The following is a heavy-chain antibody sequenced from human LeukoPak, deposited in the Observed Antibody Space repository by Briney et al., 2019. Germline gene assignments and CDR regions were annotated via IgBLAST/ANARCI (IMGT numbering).Heavy chain of an antibody. Sequence: SETLSLTCAVSGYSISSGYYWGWIRQPPGKGLEWIGSIYHSGSTYYNPSLKSRVTISVDTSKNQFSLKLSSVTAADTAVYYCARDQGGLDYWGQGTLVTVSS. CDR2: IYHSGST. V-gene: IGHV4-38-2*02. J-gene: IGHJ4*02. D-gene: IGHD2-15*01. CDR1: GYSISSGYY. CDR3: ARDQGGLDY.